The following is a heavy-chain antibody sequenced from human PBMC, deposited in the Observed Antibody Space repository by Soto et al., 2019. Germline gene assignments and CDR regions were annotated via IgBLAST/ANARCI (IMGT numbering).Heavy chain of an antibody. D-gene: IGHD2-2*01. CDR3: ERLGYCIVTGCYAGTYDLDV. J-gene: IGHJ6*02. CDR2: VWYDGSDK. CDR1: GFTFSNYG. Sequence: QVQLVESGGGVVQPGRSLRLSCAATGFTFSNYGMHWVRQAPGKGLEWVAVVWYDGSDKYYADSVKGRFTISRDNSKNTLYLQMNSLRVEDTAVYYCERLGYCIVTGCYAGTYDLDVWGQGTTVTVSS. V-gene: IGHV3-33*01.